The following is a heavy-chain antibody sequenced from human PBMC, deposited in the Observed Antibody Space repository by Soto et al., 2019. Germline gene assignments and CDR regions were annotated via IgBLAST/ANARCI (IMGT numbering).Heavy chain of an antibody. CDR3: AKDTATVGSSIDY. CDR2: ISNDGNNK. CDR1: GFTFSSYG. V-gene: IGHV3-30*18. D-gene: IGHD1-26*01. J-gene: IGHJ4*02. Sequence: PGGSLRLSCAASGFTFSSYGMHWVRQAPGKGLEWVAFISNDGNNKYYADSVKGRFTISRDNSKKTPYLQMNSLRVEDTALYYCAKDTATVGSSIDYWGQGTLVTVSS.